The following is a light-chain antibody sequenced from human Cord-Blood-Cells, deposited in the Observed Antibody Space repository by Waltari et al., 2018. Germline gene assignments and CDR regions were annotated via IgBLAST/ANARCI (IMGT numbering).Light chain of an antibody. CDR2: GAS. Sequence: EIVMTQSPATLSVSPGERATLSCRASQSVSSNLAWYQQKPGQAPRLLIYGASTRATGIPARFSGSGSGTEFTLTISSLQSEDFAVYYCQQYNNWYIFGQGTKLEIK. CDR1: QSVSSN. J-gene: IGKJ2*01. CDR3: QQYNNWYI. V-gene: IGKV3-15*01.